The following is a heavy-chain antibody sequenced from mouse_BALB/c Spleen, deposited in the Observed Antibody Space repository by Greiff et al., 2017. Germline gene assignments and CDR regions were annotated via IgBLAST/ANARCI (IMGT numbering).Heavy chain of an antibody. V-gene: IGHV5-17*02. Sequence: EVQRVESGGGLVQPGGSRKLSCAASGFTFSSFGMHWVRQAPEKGLEWVAYISSGSSTIYYADTVKGRFTISRDNPKNTLFLQMTSLRSEDTAMYYCARQSFTTALFDYWGQGTTRTVSS. D-gene: IGHD1-2*01. J-gene: IGHJ2*01. CDR1: GFTFSSFG. CDR2: ISSGSSTI. CDR3: ARQSFTTALFDY.